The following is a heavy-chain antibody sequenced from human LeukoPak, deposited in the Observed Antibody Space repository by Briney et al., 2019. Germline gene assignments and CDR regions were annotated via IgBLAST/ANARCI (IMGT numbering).Heavy chain of an antibody. J-gene: IGHJ4*02. CDR2: ISSSSTYT. CDR3: AKGGLTGSRGAFDF. V-gene: IGHV3-11*05. D-gene: IGHD1-26*01. CDR1: GFTFSDYY. Sequence: GGSLRLSCAASGFTFSDYYMSWIRQAPGKGLEWVSYISSSSTYTNYADSVKGRFTISRDNAKNSLYLQMNSLRAEDTAVYYCAKGGLTGSRGAFDFWGQGTLVTVSS.